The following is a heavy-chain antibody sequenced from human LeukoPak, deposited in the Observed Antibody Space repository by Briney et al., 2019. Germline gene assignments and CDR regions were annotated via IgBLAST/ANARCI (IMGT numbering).Heavy chain of an antibody. V-gene: IGHV3-30*18. CDR1: GFTFSNYG. CDR2: ISYDGSNK. Sequence: GGSLRLSCAASGFTFSNYGMHWVCQAPGKGLEWVAVISYDGSNKYYADSVKGRFTISRDNSKNTLYLQMNSLRAEDTAVYYCVKEVAFDIWGQGTMVTVSS. CDR3: VKEVAFDI. J-gene: IGHJ3*02.